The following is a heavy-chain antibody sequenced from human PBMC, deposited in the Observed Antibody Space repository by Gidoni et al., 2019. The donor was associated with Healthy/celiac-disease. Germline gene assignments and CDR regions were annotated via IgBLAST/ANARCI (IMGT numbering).Heavy chain of an antibody. CDR3: ARAVPAAISWFDP. V-gene: IGHV3-21*01. D-gene: IGHD2-2*01. CDR1: GSTFSSYS. J-gene: IGHJ5*02. Sequence: EVQLVESGGGLVKPGGSLRLSCAASGSTFSSYSMNWVRQAPGKGLEWVSSISRSSSYIYYADSVKGRFTISRDNAKNSLYLQINSLRAEDTAVYYCARAVPAAISWFDPWGQGTLVTVSS. CDR2: ISRSSSYI.